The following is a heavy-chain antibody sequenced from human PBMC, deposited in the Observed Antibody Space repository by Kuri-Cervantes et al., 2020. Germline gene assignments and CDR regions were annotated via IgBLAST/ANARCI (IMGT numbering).Heavy chain of an antibody. CDR3: ARAHYYDSSGYFLNYYGMDV. V-gene: IGHV3-30-3*01. CDR1: GFTFSSYA. D-gene: IGHD3-22*01. Sequence: LSLTCAASGFTFSSYAMHWVRQAPGKGLEWVAVISYDGSNKYYADSGKGRFTISRDNSKNTLYLQMNSLRAEDTAVYYCARAHYYDSSGYFLNYYGMDVWGQGTTVTVSS. CDR2: ISYDGSNK. J-gene: IGHJ6*02.